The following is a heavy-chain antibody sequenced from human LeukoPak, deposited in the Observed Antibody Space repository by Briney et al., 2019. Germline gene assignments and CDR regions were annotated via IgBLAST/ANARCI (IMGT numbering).Heavy chain of an antibody. CDR2: ISSSSSYI. Sequence: PGGSLRLSCAASGFTFSSYSMNWVRQAPGKGLKWVSSISSSSSYIYYADSVKGRFTISRDNAKNSLYLQMNSLRAEDTAVYYCASSGGYYDSSGYYHIIDYWGQGTLVTVSS. CDR1: GFTFSSYS. D-gene: IGHD3-22*01. V-gene: IGHV3-21*01. CDR3: ASSGGYYDSSGYYHIIDY. J-gene: IGHJ4*02.